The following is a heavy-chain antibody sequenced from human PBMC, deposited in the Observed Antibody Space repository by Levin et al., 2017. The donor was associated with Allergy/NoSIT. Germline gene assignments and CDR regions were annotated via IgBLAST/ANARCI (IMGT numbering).Heavy chain of an antibody. CDR3: ARANIVATGDAFDI. V-gene: IGHV2-70*04. Sequence: SGPTLVKPTQTLTLTCTFSGFSFSTTGMRGGGIGQPPGKALEGLGRIDWDDDRFYSTSLQTSLTISRDTSKNQVVLTMTNMDPLDTATYYCARANIVATGDAFDIWGQGTLVTVSS. D-gene: IGHD5-12*01. CDR2: IDWDDDR. J-gene: IGHJ3*02. CDR1: GFSFSTTGMR.